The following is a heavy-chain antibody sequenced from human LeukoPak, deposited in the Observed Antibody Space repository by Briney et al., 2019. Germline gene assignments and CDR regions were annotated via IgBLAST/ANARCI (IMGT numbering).Heavy chain of an antibody. V-gene: IGHV1-8*01. CDR1: GYTFTSYD. CDR3: ARVLTPYDFWSGYSNLNPYNWFDP. Sequence: ASVKVSCKASGYTFTSYDINWVRQATGQGLEWMGWMNPNSGNTGYAQKFQGRVTMTRNTSISTAYMELSSLRSEDTAVYYCARVLTPYDFWSGYSNLNPYNWFDPWGQGTLVTVSS. CDR2: MNPNSGNT. J-gene: IGHJ5*02. D-gene: IGHD3-3*01.